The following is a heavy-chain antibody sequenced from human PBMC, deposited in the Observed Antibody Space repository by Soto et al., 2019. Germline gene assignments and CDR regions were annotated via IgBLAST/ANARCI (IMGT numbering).Heavy chain of an antibody. D-gene: IGHD2-15*01. Sequence: GESLKISCKGSGYSFTTYWIGWVRQMPGKGLEWMGIIYPGDSDTRYSPPFQGQVTISADKSISTAYLQWSSLKASDTAMYFCARGYCSGGTCYWNFFEYWGQGTLVTVSS. J-gene: IGHJ4*02. CDR2: IYPGDSDT. V-gene: IGHV5-51*01. CDR3: ARGYCSGGTCYWNFFEY. CDR1: GYSFTTYW.